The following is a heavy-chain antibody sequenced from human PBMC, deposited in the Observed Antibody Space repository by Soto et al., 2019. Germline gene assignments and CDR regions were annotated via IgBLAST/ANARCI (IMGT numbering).Heavy chain of an antibody. CDR3: ARDLEDTAMGSGFDAFDI. D-gene: IGHD5-18*01. CDR1: GFTFSSYA. CDR2: ISYDGSNK. V-gene: IGHV3-30-3*01. J-gene: IGHJ3*02. Sequence: GGSLRLSCAASGFTFSSYAMHWVRQAPGEGLEWVAVISYDGSNKYYADSVKGRFTISRDNSKNTLYLQMNSLRAEDTAVYYCARDLEDTAMGSGFDAFDIWGQGTMVTVSS.